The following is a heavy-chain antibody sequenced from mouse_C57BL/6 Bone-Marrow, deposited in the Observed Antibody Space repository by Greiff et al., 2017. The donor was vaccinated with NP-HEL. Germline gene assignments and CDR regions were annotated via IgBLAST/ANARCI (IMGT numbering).Heavy chain of an antibody. J-gene: IGHJ2*01. Sequence: VHLVESGPGLVAPSQSLSITCTVSGFSLTSYAISWVRQPPGKGLEWLGVIWTGGGTNYNSALKSRLSISKDNSKSQVFLKMNSLQTDDTARYYCARTPPANWDEGDYWGQGTTLTVAS. CDR3: ARTPPANWDEGDY. V-gene: IGHV2-9-1*01. CDR2: IWTGGGT. CDR1: GFSLTSYA. D-gene: IGHD4-1*01.